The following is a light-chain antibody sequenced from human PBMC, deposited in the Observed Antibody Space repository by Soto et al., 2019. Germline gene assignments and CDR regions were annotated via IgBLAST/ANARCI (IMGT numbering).Light chain of an antibody. J-gene: IGLJ2*01. CDR2: EDS. V-gene: IGLV6-57*04. CDR1: SGSIASDY. Sequence: NFMLTQPHSVSESPGQTVTISCTRSSGSIASDYVQWYHQRPGSAPINVIFEDSQRPSGVPDRFSGSIDSSSNSASLTISRLTTEDAADYYCQSVDGKYVVFGGGTKLTVL. CDR3: QSVDGKYVV.